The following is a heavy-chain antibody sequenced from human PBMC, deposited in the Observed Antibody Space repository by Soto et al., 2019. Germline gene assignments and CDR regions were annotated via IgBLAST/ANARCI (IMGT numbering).Heavy chain of an antibody. CDR1: GYTFTSYD. CDR2: MNPNSGNT. V-gene: IGHV1-8*01. J-gene: IGHJ5*02. Sequence: GASVKVSCKASGYTFTSYDINWVRQATGQGLEWMGWMNPNSGNTGYAQKFQGRVTMTRNTSISTAYMELSSLRSEDTAVYYCARGQLDRSQRDDWFEPWGQGTLVTVSS. D-gene: IGHD1-1*01. CDR3: ARGQLDRSQRDDWFEP.